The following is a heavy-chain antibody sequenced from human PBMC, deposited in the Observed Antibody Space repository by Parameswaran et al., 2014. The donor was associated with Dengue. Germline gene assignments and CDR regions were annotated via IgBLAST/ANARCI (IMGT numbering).Heavy chain of an antibody. V-gene: IGHV3-21*01. D-gene: IGHD6-25*01. J-gene: IGHJ6*02. CDR3: ARVTGSDGVYGMDV. CDR1: GFTFSSYS. CDR2: ISSSSIYI. Sequence: AGESLKISCAASGFTFSSYSMNWVRQAPGKGLEWVSSISSSSIYIYYADSMKGRFTTSRDNAKDSLYLQMNSLRAEDTAVYYCARVTGSDGVYGMDVWGQGTTVTVSS.